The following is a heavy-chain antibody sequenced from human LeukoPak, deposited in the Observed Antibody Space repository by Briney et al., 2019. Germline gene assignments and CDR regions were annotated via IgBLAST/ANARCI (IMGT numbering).Heavy chain of an antibody. V-gene: IGHV4-34*01. CDR1: GGSFRGYY. Sequence: KALETLSLTCAVYGGSFRGYYWSWIRQPPGKGLEWIGEINHRGSTNYNASLKSRLTISVDTSKNQFSLKLSSVTAADTAVYYCAREEDCSGGICDLGNAFDVWGQGTMVTVSS. J-gene: IGHJ3*01. CDR3: AREEDCSGGICDLGNAFDV. CDR2: INHRGST. D-gene: IGHD2-15*01.